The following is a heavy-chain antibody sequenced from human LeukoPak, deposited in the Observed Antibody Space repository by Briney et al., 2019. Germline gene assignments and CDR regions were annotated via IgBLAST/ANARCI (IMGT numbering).Heavy chain of an antibody. J-gene: IGHJ5*02. D-gene: IGHD3-10*01. V-gene: IGHV4-34*01. CDR1: GGSFSGYY. CDR3: ARDALPGSGSYPNWFDP. CDR2: INHSGST. Sequence: SETLSLTCAVYGGSFSGYYWSWIRQPPGKGLEWIGEINHSGSTNYNPSLKSRVTISVDTSKNQFSLKLSSVTAADTAVYYCARDALPGSGSYPNWFDPWGQGTLVTVSS.